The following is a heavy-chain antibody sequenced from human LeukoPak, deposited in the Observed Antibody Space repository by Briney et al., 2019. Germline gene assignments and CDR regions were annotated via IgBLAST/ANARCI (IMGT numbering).Heavy chain of an antibody. CDR1: GCTFTSYY. CDR2: INPSGGST. Sequence: ASVKVSCKASGCTFTSYYMHWVRQAPGQGLEWMGIINPSGGSTSYAQKFQGRVTMTRDTSTSTVYMELSSLRSEDTAVYYCAREGGDGDYERYYFDYWGQGTLVTVSS. CDR3: AREGGDGDYERYYFDY. J-gene: IGHJ4*02. D-gene: IGHD4-17*01. V-gene: IGHV1-46*01.